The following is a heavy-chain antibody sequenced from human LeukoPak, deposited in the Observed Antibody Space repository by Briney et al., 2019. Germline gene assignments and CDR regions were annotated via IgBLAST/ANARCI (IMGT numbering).Heavy chain of an antibody. CDR3: ARDWFFLSPFDY. J-gene: IGHJ4*02. CDR1: GFTFSSYA. CDR2: ISYDGSNK. Sequence: GGSLRLSCAASGFTFSSYAMHWVRQAPGKGLEWVAVISYDGSNKYYADSVKGRFTISRDNSKNTLYLQMNSLRAEDTAVYYCARDWFFLSPFDYWGQGTLVTVSS. V-gene: IGHV3-30-3*01. D-gene: IGHD2/OR15-2a*01.